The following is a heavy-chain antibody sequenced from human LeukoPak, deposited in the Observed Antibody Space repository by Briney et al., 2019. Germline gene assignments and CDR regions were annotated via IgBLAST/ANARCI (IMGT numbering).Heavy chain of an antibody. J-gene: IGHJ5*02. V-gene: IGHV4-59*12. D-gene: IGHD6-19*01. CDR2: IYYSGST. CDR3: ARDVTVAGNWFDP. CDR1: GGSISSYY. Sequence: SETLSLTCTVSGGSISSYYWSWIRQPPGKGLEWIGYIYYSGSTNYNPSLKSRVTISVDTSKNQFSLKLSSVTAADTAVYYCARDVTVAGNWFDPWGQGTLVTVSS.